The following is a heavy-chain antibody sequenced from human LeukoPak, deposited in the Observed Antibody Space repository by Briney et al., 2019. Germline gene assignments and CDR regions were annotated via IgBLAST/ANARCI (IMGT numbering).Heavy chain of an antibody. J-gene: IGHJ4*02. CDR2: IYHSGST. D-gene: IGHD3-9*01. CDR1: GGSISSGGYS. V-gene: IGHV4-30-2*01. Sequence: PSETLSLTCAVSGGSISSGGYSWRWIRQPPGKGLEWIGYIYHSGSTYYNPSLKSRVTISVDRSKNQFSLKLSSVTAADTAVYYCARGGDGVLRYFDWLLFDYWGQGTLVTVSS. CDR3: ARGGDGVLRYFDWLLFDY.